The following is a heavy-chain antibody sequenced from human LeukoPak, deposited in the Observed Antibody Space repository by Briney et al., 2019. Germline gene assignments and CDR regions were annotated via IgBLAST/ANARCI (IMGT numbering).Heavy chain of an antibody. D-gene: IGHD1-1*01. CDR2: IVVGSGNT. CDR3: AAETPGGYYYGMDV. V-gene: IGHV1-58*01. Sequence: SVKVSCKASGFTFTSSAVQWVRQARGQRLERIGWIVVGSGNTNYAQKFQERVTITRDMSTSTAYMELSSLRSEDTAVYYCAAETPGGYYYGMDVWGQGTTVTVSS. J-gene: IGHJ6*02. CDR1: GFTFTSSA.